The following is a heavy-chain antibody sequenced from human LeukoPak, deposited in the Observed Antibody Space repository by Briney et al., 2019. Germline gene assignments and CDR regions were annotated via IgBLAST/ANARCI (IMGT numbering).Heavy chain of an antibody. D-gene: IGHD3-9*01. CDR3: ASVLTGYYDYFDY. Sequence: GGSLRLSCAASGFTFSSYGMHWVRQAPGKGLEWVAVIWYDGSNKYYADSVKGRFTISRDNSKNTLYLQMNSLRAEDTAVYYCASVLTGYYDYFDYWGQGTLVTVSS. CDR2: IWYDGSNK. CDR1: GFTFSSYG. V-gene: IGHV3-33*01. J-gene: IGHJ4*02.